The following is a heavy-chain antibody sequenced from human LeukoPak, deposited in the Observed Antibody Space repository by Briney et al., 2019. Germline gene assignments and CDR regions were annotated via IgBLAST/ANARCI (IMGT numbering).Heavy chain of an antibody. CDR3: GRDNDYVWGSSAFDI. D-gene: IGHD3-16*01. Sequence: SVKVSCKASGGTLSSYAISWVRPAPEQGREWMGRIIPILGIANYAQKFQGGVTITADKSTSTAYMELSSLRSEDTVVYYCGRDNDYVWGSSAFDIWGQGTMVTVSS. CDR1: GGTLSSYA. J-gene: IGHJ3*02. V-gene: IGHV1-69*04. CDR2: IIPILGIA.